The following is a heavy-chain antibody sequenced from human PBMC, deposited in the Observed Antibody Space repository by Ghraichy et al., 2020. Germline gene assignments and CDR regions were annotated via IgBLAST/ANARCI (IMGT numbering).Heavy chain of an antibody. CDR3: ARGAREGSSGWYYFDY. CDR1: GFTVSSNY. Sequence: GESLNISCAASGFTVSSNYMIWVRQAPGKGLEWVSSIYAAGDEYYTDSVKGRFTLSRDNAQNTLYLQMNSLRDEDTAVYYCARGAREGSSGWYYFDYWGQGALVTVSS. V-gene: IGHV3-53*01. J-gene: IGHJ4*02. D-gene: IGHD6-19*01. CDR2: IYAAGDE.